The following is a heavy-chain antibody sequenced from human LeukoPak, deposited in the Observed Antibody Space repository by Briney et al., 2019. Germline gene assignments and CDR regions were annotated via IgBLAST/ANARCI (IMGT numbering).Heavy chain of an antibody. CDR2: IYTSGST. CDR3: ARRVAARHQYAFDI. CDR1: GGSISSSSYY. J-gene: IGHJ3*02. D-gene: IGHD6-6*01. V-gene: IGHV4-61*02. Sequence: PSETLSLTCSVSGGSISSSSYYWGWIRQPAGKGLEWIGRIYTSGSTNYNPPLKRRVTISLDTSKNQFSLRLGSVTAADTAVYYCARRVAARHQYAFDIWGQGTMVTVSS.